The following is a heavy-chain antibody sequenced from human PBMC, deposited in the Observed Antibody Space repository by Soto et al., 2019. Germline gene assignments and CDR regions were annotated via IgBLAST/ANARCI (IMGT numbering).Heavy chain of an antibody. Sequence: SETLSLTCSISGGSISRYYWSWIRQTAGKRLEWIGRMYHTGTTDYNPSLKRRLSMSVDTSKNQFSLRLSSVTAADTALYYCARDVGYTGYEQGNPFDLWGQGTMVT. D-gene: IGHD5-12*01. CDR3: ARDVGYTGYEQGNPFDL. V-gene: IGHV4-4*07. CDR1: GGSISRYY. J-gene: IGHJ3*01. CDR2: MYHTGTT.